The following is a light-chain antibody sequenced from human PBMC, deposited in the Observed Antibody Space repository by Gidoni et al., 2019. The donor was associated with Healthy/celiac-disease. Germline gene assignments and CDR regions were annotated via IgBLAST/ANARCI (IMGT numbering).Light chain of an antibody. CDR2: GAS. J-gene: IGKJ2*01. CDR1: QSVSST. Sequence: EIVMTQSPATLSVSPGERATLSCRASQSVSSTLAWYQQKPGQAPRLLIYGASTRATGIPARFSGSGSGTEFTLTVSSLQSEDFAVYYCQQYNNWPPEYTFXXXTKLEIK. V-gene: IGKV3-15*01. CDR3: QQYNNWPPEYT.